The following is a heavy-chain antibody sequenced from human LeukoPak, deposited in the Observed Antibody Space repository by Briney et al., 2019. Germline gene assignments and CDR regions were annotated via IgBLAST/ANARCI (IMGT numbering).Heavy chain of an antibody. CDR2: ISYDGSNK. V-gene: IGHV3-30*04. Sequence: GGSLRLSCAASGFTFSSYAMHWVRQAPGKGLEWVAVISYDGSNKYYADSVKGRFTISRDNSKNTLYLQMSSLRAEDTAVYYCARTWEEYYFDYWGQGTLVTVSS. CDR3: ARTWEEYYFDY. CDR1: GFTFSSYA. J-gene: IGHJ4*02. D-gene: IGHD1-26*01.